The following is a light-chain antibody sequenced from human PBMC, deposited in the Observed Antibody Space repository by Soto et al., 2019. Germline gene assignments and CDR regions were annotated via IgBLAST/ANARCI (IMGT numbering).Light chain of an antibody. CDR1: QSVLHSSNNKNY. CDR2: WAS. V-gene: IGKV4-1*01. Sequence: DIVMTQSPDSLAVSLGERATINCKSSQSVLHSSNNKNYLAWYQQKPGQPPKLLIYWASTRESGVPDRFSGSGSGTDFTLTISSLQAEDVAVYYCQQYYSPWTFGQGTKVELK. J-gene: IGKJ1*01. CDR3: QQYYSPWT.